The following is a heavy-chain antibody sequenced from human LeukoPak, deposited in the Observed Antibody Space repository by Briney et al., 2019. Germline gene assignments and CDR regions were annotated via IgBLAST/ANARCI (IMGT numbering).Heavy chain of an antibody. V-gene: IGHV4-59*01. Sequence: SETLSLTCTVSGGSINNYYWSWVRQPPGKGLEWIGFISYSGSTNYNPSLKSRVTISVDTSKNHFSLKLSSVTAADTAVYYCAKGERGYSYAGGADYWGQGTLVTVSS. D-gene: IGHD5-18*01. CDR1: GGSINNYY. J-gene: IGHJ4*02. CDR2: ISYSGST. CDR3: AKGERGYSYAGGADY.